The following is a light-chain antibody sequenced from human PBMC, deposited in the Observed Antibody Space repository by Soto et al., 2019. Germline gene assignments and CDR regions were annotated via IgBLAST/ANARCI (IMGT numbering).Light chain of an antibody. J-gene: IGKJ5*01. CDR2: AAS. V-gene: IGKV1-9*01. Sequence: IQLTQSPSSLSASVGDIFTITCRASQDIAIYLDWYQKKPGEAPKLLIYAASTLQSGVPSRLRGSGSGTDLTITISRMEPEDFEVYYCQQHGSSTITFGQGTRLEIK. CDR1: QDIAIY. CDR3: QQHGSSTIT.